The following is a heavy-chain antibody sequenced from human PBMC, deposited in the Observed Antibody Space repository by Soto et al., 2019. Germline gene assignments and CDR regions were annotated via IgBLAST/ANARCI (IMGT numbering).Heavy chain of an antibody. D-gene: IGHD2-2*01. J-gene: IGHJ4*02. CDR3: ARDRGIVVVPAAPDY. CDR1: GFTFSSYG. V-gene: IGHV3-33*01. Sequence: GGSLRLSCAASGFTFSSYGMHWVRQAPGKGLEWVAVIWYDGSNKYYADSVKGRFTISRDNSKNTLYLQMNSLRAEDTAVYYCARDRGIVVVPAAPDYWGQGTLVTVSS. CDR2: IWYDGSNK.